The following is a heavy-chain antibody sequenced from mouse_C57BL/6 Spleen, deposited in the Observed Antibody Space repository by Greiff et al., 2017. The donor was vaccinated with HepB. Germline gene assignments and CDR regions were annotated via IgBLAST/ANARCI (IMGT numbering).Heavy chain of an antibody. D-gene: IGHD1-1*01. CDR2: ISSGSSTI. CDR3: AIEFITTVVATDYAMDY. V-gene: IGHV5-17*01. Sequence: EVKLVESGGGLVKPGGSLKLSCAASGFTFSDYGMHWVRQAPEKGLEWVAYISSGSSTIYYADTVKGRFTISRDNAKNTLFLQMTSLRSEDTAMYYCAIEFITTVVATDYAMDYWGQGTSVTVPS. CDR1: GFTFSDYG. J-gene: IGHJ4*01.